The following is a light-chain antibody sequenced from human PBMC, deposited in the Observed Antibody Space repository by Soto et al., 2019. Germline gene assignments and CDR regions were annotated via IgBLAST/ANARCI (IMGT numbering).Light chain of an antibody. J-gene: IGLJ1*01. CDR2: DVS. CDR1: SSDVGGYNY. V-gene: IGLV2-14*03. CDR3: SSYPSNNTPS. Sequence: QSVLTQPASVSGSPGQSLTISCTGTSSDVGGYNYVSWYQHHPGRAPKLMIYDVSNRPSRVSNRCSGSKSGNTASRTISGLQAEDEAEYYCSSYPSNNTPSFGTGTKVTVL.